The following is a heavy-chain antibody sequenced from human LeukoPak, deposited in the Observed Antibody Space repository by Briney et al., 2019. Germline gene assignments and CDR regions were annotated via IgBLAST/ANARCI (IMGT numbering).Heavy chain of an antibody. Sequence: PSQTLSLTCTVSGGSISSGSYYWGWIRQPAGKGLEWIGRIYTSGSTNYNPSLKSRVTISVDTSKNQFSLKLSSVTAADTAVYYCAREADTYYDFWSGYYPDYWGQGTLVTVSS. D-gene: IGHD3-3*01. CDR3: AREADTYYDFWSGYYPDY. CDR2: IYTSGST. CDR1: GGSISSGSYY. J-gene: IGHJ4*02. V-gene: IGHV4-61*02.